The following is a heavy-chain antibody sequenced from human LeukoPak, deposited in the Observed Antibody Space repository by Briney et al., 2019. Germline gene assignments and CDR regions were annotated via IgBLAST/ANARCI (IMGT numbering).Heavy chain of an antibody. CDR3: ASSYTAMVKSLVAYYYYYYMDV. Sequence: ASVKVSCKASGGTFSSYAISWVRQAPGQGLELVGGIITIFGTANYAQKFQGRVAITADESTSTAYMELSSLRSEDTAVYYCASSYTAMVKSLVAYYYYYYMDVWGKGTTVTVSS. CDR1: GGTFSSYA. V-gene: IGHV1-69*13. D-gene: IGHD5-18*01. J-gene: IGHJ6*03. CDR2: IITIFGTA.